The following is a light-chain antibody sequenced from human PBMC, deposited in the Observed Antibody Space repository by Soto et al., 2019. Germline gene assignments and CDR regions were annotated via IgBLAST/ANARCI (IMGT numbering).Light chain of an antibody. J-gene: IGLJ3*02. CDR2: DVS. Sequence: QPVLTQPASVSGSPGQSITISCTGTSSDVGGYNYVSWYQQHPGKAPKLMIYDVSNRPSGVSNRFSGSKSGNTASLTISGLQAEDEADYYCSSYTSSSWVFGGGTKLTVL. CDR3: SSYTSSSWV. V-gene: IGLV2-14*01. CDR1: SSDVGGYNY.